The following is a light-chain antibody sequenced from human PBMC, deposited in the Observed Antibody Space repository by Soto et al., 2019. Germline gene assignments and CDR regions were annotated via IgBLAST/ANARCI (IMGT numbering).Light chain of an antibody. J-gene: IGKJ1*01. CDR1: QSVSSSY. CDR3: QEYGGSPSPT. Sequence: EIVLTQSPGTLSLSPGERATLSCRASQSVSSSYLAWYLQKPGQAPRLLIYGASSRATGIPDRFSGSGSGTDFTPTIGRPEPGDFAVYYCQEYGGSPSPTFGHGTKGEIK. CDR2: GAS. V-gene: IGKV3-20*01.